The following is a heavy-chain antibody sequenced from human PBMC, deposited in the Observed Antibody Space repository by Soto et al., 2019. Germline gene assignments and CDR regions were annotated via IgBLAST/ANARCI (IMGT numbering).Heavy chain of an antibody. D-gene: IGHD6-13*01. Sequence: PGGSLRLSCAASGFTFSSYAMHWVRQAPGKGLEWVAVISYDGSNKYYADSVKGRFTISRDNSKNTLYLQMNSLRAEDTAVYYCARDLRAAAGGYYYYGMDVWGQGTTVTVSS. CDR3: ARDLRAAAGGYYYYGMDV. J-gene: IGHJ6*02. CDR1: GFTFSSYA. V-gene: IGHV3-30-3*01. CDR2: ISYDGSNK.